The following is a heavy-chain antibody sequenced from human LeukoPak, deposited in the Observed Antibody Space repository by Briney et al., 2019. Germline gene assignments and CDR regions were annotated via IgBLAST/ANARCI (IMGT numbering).Heavy chain of an antibody. D-gene: IGHD6-13*01. Sequence: ASVKVSCKASGYTFTSYDINWVRQATGQGLEWMGWMNPNSGNTGYAQKFQGRVTITRNTSISTAYMELSSLRSEDTAVYYCARDIAAAAHLYRWFDPWGQGTLVTVSS. CDR1: GYTFTSYD. CDR3: ARDIAAAAHLYRWFDP. J-gene: IGHJ5*02. CDR2: MNPNSGNT. V-gene: IGHV1-8*03.